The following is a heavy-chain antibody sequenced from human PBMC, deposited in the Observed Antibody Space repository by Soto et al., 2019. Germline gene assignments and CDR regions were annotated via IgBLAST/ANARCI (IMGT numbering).Heavy chain of an antibody. CDR1: GFTFSSYS. CDR3: ARDPYYYYGSGSYYNPLYYFDY. D-gene: IGHD3-10*01. V-gene: IGHV3-48*02. CDR2: ISSSSSTI. J-gene: IGHJ4*02. Sequence: VGSLRLSCAASGFTFSSYSMNWVRQAPGKGLEWVSYISSSSSTIYYADSVKGRFTISRDNAKNSLYLQMNSLRDEDTAVYYCARDPYYYYGSGSYYNPLYYFDYWGQGTLVTVSS.